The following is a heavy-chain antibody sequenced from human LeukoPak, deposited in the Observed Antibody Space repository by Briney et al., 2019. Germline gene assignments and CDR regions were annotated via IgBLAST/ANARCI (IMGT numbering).Heavy chain of an antibody. Sequence: PSETLSLTCTVSGGSISSHYWSWIRQPPGKGLEWIGYIYYSGSTSYNPSLKSRVTISIDTSKNQFSLKLTSVTAADTAMYYCARITALPWYYFDYWGQGTLVTVSS. J-gene: IGHJ4*02. CDR1: GGSISSHY. V-gene: IGHV4-59*11. D-gene: IGHD1-20*01. CDR2: IYYSGST. CDR3: ARITALPWYYFDY.